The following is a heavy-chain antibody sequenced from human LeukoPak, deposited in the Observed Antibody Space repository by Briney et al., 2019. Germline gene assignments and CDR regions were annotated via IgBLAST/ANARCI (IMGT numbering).Heavy chain of an antibody. CDR3: ARGWTYCSGGSCYSEDWFDP. CDR1: GGSISSYY. J-gene: IGHJ5*02. D-gene: IGHD2-15*01. Sequence: SETLSLTCTVSGGSISSYYWSWIRQPPGKGLEWIGYIYYSGSTNYNPSLKSRVTISVDTSKNQFSLKLSSVTAADTAVYYCARGWTYCSGGSCYSEDWFDPWGQGTPVTVSS. CDR2: IYYSGST. V-gene: IGHV4-59*01.